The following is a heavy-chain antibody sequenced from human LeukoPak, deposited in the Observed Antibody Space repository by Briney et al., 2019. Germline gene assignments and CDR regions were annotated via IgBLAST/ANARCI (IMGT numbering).Heavy chain of an antibody. J-gene: IGHJ4*02. CDR3: AKEGGGYLDY. CDR2: IGGSGDNT. Sequence: PGGSLRLSCAASGFTFSNYAMIWVRQAPGKGLEWVSSIGGSGDNTYYADSVKGRFTTSRDNSKNTLYLQMDRLRADDTAVYYCAKEGGGYLDYWGQGTLVTVSS. CDR1: GFTFSNYA. V-gene: IGHV3-23*01. D-gene: IGHD6-13*01.